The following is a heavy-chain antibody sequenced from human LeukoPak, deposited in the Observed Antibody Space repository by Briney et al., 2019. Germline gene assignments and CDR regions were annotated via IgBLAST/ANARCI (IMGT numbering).Heavy chain of an antibody. CDR2: IYSGGST. CDR1: GFTVSSNY. J-gene: IGHJ4*02. CDR3: VRDLGYDRSPYWQKYFDS. D-gene: IGHD3-22*01. V-gene: IGHV3-66*01. Sequence: PGGSLRLSCAASGFTVSSNYMSWVRQAPGKGLEWVSVIYSGGSTYYADSVKGRFTISRDNSKNTLYLQMNSLRAEDTAVYYCVRDLGYDRSPYWQKYFDSWGPGTLVTVSS.